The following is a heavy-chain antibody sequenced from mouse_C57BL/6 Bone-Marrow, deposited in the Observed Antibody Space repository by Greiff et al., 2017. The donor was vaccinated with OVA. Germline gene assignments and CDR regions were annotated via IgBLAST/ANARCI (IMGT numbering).Heavy chain of an antibody. D-gene: IGHD1-1*01. CDR1: GYTFTDYN. J-gene: IGHJ2*01. V-gene: IGHV1-22*01. CDR3: ARYDYGSSYDY. CDR2: INPNNGGT. Sequence: EVKLMESGPELVKPGASVKMSCKASGYTFTDYNMHWVKQSHGKSLEWIGYINPNNGGTSYNQKFKGKATLTVNKSSSTAYMELRSLTSEDSAVYYCARYDYGSSYDYWGQGTTLTVSS.